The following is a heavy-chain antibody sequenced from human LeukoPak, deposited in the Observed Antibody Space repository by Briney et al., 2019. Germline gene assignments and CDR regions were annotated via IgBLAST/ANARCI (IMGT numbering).Heavy chain of an antibody. Sequence: PSQTLSLTCTVSGGSISSGGYYWSWIRQHPGKGLEWIGYIYYSGSTYYNPSLKSRVTISVDTSKNQFSLKLSSVTAADTAVYYCARATHYDFWSGYYEAFGSAPFYYGMDVWGQGTTATVSS. CDR1: GGSISSGGYY. CDR3: ARATHYDFWSGYYEAFGSAPFYYGMDV. J-gene: IGHJ6*02. V-gene: IGHV4-31*03. D-gene: IGHD3-3*01. CDR2: IYYSGST.